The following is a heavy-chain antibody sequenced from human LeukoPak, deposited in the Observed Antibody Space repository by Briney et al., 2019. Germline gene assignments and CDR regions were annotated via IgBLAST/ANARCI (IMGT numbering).Heavy chain of an antibody. Sequence: GGSLRLSCAASGFTFSSYWMSWVRQAPGKGLEWVANIKQDGSEKYYVDSVKGRFTISRDNAKNSLYLQMNSLRAEDTAVYYCARNPGTLWFGETWYYFDYWGQGTLVTVSS. V-gene: IGHV3-7*01. CDR2: IKQDGSEK. CDR1: GFTFSSYW. CDR3: ARNPGTLWFGETWYYFDY. D-gene: IGHD3-10*01. J-gene: IGHJ4*02.